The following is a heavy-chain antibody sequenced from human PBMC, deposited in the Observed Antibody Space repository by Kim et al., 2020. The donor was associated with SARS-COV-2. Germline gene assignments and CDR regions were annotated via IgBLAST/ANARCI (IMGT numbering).Heavy chain of an antibody. Sequence: GGSLRLSCAASGFTFSSYSMNWVRQAPGKGLEWVSSISSSSSYIYYADSVKGRFTISRDNAKNSLYLQMNSLRAEDTAVYYCARDRWGEGSPPYYYYGMDVWGQGTTVTVSS. D-gene: IGHD3-16*01. CDR3: ARDRWGEGSPPYYYYGMDV. J-gene: IGHJ6*02. CDR1: GFTFSSYS. CDR2: ISSSSSYI. V-gene: IGHV3-21*01.